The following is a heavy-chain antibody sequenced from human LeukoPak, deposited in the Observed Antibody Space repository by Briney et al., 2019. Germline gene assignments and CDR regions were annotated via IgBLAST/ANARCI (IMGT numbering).Heavy chain of an antibody. Sequence: SETLSLTCAVYGGSFSGYYWSWIRQPPGKGLEWIGEINHSGSTNYNPSLKSRVTISVDTSKNQFSLKLSPVTAADTAVYYCARGRWGSSGSTSGGPLRYWGQGTLVTVSS. D-gene: IGHD6-19*01. CDR3: ARGRWGSSGSTSGGPLRY. CDR1: GGSFSGYY. CDR2: INHSGST. J-gene: IGHJ4*02. V-gene: IGHV4-34*01.